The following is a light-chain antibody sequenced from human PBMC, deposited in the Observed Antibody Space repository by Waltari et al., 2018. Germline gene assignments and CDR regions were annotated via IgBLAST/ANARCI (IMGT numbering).Light chain of an antibody. CDR1: QSVLYSSNNKNY. Sequence: DIVMTQSPDSLAVSLGERATLNCKSSQSVLYSSNNKNYLAWYQQKPGQPPKLLIYWASTRESGVPDRFSGSGSGTDFTLTISSLQAEDVAVYYCQQYYSMYTFGQGTKLEIK. CDR2: WAS. V-gene: IGKV4-1*01. CDR3: QQYYSMYT. J-gene: IGKJ2*01.